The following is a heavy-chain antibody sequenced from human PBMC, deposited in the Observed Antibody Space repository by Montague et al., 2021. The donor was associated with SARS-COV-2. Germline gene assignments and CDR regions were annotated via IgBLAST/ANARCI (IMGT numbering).Heavy chain of an antibody. CDR3: ARDRVTMVRGVILYYYGMDI. J-gene: IGHJ6*02. CDR2: IWYDGSNK. D-gene: IGHD3-10*01. Sequence: SLRLSCAASGFTFSSYGMHWVRQAPGKGLEWVAVIWYDGSNKYYADSVKGRFTISRVNSKNTLYLQMNSLRAEDTAVYYCARDRVTMVRGVILYYYGMDIWGQGTTVTVSS. CDR1: GFTFSSYG. V-gene: IGHV3-33*01.